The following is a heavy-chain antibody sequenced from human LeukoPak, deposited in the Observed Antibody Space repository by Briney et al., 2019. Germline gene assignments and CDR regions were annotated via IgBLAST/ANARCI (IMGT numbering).Heavy chain of an antibody. V-gene: IGHV3-23*01. CDR3: AKESDPMGSCSTPNCFSDY. D-gene: IGHD2-2*01. CDR2: ISASGGST. J-gene: IGHJ4*02. Sequence: GGSLRLSCAASGFAFSSYAMTWVRQAPGKGLDWVSSISASGGSTYYADSVKGRFTISRDNSKNSLFLQMNSLRAEDTAVYYCAKESDPMGSCSTPNCFSDYWGQGTLVTVSS. CDR1: GFAFSSYA.